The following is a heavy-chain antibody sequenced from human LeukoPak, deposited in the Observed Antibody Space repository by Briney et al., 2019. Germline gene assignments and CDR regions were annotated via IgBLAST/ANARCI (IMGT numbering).Heavy chain of an antibody. CDR1: GFTFSIYY. Sequence: GSLRLSCAASGFTFSIYYMSWVRQAPGKGLEWVSAISGSGGSTYYADSVKGRFTISRDNSKNTLYLQMNSLRAEDTAVYYCAKDPDYGDYAWFDPWGQGTLVTVSS. J-gene: IGHJ5*02. V-gene: IGHV3-23*01. D-gene: IGHD4-17*01. CDR3: AKDPDYGDYAWFDP. CDR2: ISGSGGST.